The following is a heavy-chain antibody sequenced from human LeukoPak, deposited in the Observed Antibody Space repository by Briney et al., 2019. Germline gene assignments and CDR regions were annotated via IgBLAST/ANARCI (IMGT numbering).Heavy chain of an antibody. V-gene: IGHV3-21*01. D-gene: IGHD2-21*02. CDR3: ARDYCGGDCYPDY. J-gene: IGHJ4*02. CDR1: GFTFSSYG. CDR2: ISSSSYI. Sequence: GGSLRLSCAASGFTFSSYGMNWVRQAPGKGLEWVSSISSSSYIYYADSVKGRFTISRDNAKNSLYLQMNSLRAEDTAVYYCARDYCGGDCYPDYWGQGTLVTVSS.